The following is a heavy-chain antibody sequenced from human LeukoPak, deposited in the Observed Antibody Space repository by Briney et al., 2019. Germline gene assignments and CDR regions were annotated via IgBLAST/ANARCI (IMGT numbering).Heavy chain of an antibody. CDR3: ARRAGMTIVDY. Sequence: SETLSLTCGVYGGSFSGYFWTWIRQPPGKGLEWIGEINHGGSTNYNPALKSRVTISVDTSKSQFSLKLTSATAADTAVYYCARRAGMTIVDYWGQGTLVTVST. CDR2: INHGGST. CDR1: GGSFSGYF. V-gene: IGHV4-34*01. J-gene: IGHJ4*02.